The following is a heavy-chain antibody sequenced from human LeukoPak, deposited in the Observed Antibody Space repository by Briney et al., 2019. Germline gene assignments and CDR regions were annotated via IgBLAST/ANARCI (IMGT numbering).Heavy chain of an antibody. D-gene: IGHD2-15*01. CDR3: GKDITPGGMDV. J-gene: IGHJ6*02. Sequence: PGRSLRLSCVASGLTLDYYALHWVWHAPGKGLEWVAGFSLDTDRIDYADSVKGRFTVSRDNAKNSLYLQMNSLRPEDTAVYYCGKDITPGGMDVWGQGTTVTVSS. CDR2: FSLDTDRI. CDR1: GLTLDYYA. V-gene: IGHV3-9*01.